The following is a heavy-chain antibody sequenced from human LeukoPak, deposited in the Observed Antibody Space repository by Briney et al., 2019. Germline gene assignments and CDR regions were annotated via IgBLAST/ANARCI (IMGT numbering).Heavy chain of an antibody. CDR3: ARASYTNDYYYYYMDV. V-gene: IGHV1-69*05. CDR2: IIPIFGTA. Sequence: GSSVKVSCKASGGTFSSYAISWVRQAPGQGLEWMGGIIPIFGTANYAQKFQGRVTITTDESTTTAYMDLSSLRSEDTAVYYCARASYTNDYYYYYMDVWGKGTTVTVSS. CDR1: GGTFSSYA. D-gene: IGHD2-8*01. J-gene: IGHJ6*03.